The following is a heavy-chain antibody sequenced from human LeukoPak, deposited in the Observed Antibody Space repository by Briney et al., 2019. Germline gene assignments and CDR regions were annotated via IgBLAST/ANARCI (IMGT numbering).Heavy chain of an antibody. Sequence: PSETLSLTCTVSGGSISSGSYYWSWIRQPAGKGLEWIGRIYTSGSTNYNPSLKSRVTISVDTSKNQFSLKLSSVTAADTAVYYCARDQMGGLEGYWGQGTLVTVSS. V-gene: IGHV4-61*02. CDR2: IYTSGST. CDR3: ARDQMGGLEGY. CDR1: GGSISSGSYY. J-gene: IGHJ4*02. D-gene: IGHD2-15*01.